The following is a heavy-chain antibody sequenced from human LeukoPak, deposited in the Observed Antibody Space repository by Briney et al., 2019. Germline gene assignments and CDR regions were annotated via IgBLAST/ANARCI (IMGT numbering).Heavy chain of an antibody. Sequence: PSETLSLTCTVSGGSVSSGSYYWSWIRPPPGKELEWISYIYYSGSTNYNPSLKSRVTISVDTSKNQFSLKLSAVTAADTAVYYCARDVVGGGYDYSRYYGMDVWGQGTTVAVSS. J-gene: IGHJ6*02. CDR2: IYYSGST. V-gene: IGHV4-61*01. CDR3: ARDVVGGGYDYSRYYGMDV. CDR1: GGSVSSGSYY. D-gene: IGHD3-22*01.